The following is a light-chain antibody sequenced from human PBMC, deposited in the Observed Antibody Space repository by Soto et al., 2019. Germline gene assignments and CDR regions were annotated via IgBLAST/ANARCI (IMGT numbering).Light chain of an antibody. CDR3: QQYMSYS. Sequence: EIVVKPSLATLSLYPGERATLSCRASQSVSSYLAWYQQKPGQAPRLLIYDASNRATGIPARFSGSGSGTDFTLTISSLQPDDFATYYCQQYMSYSFGQGTKVDIK. V-gene: IGKV3-11*01. CDR2: DAS. J-gene: IGKJ1*01. CDR1: QSVSSY.